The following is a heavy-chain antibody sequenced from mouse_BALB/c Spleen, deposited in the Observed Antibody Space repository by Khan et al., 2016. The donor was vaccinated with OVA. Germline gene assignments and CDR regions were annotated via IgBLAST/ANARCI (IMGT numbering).Heavy chain of an antibody. D-gene: IGHD1-1*01. V-gene: IGHV1-20*02. J-gene: IGHJ2*01. CDR3: TRSYRSGFDY. CDR1: GYSFTGYF. CDR2: INPHIGET. Sequence: VQLQQSGPELVKPGTSVKISCKASGYSFTGYFMNWVMQSHGKSLEWIGRINPHIGETLYNPKFKGKATLTADESSSTAHMELRSLAAEDSAVYYCTRSYRSGFDYWGQGTTVTVSS.